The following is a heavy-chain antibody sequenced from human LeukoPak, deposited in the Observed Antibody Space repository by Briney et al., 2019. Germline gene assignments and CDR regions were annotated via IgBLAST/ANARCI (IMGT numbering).Heavy chain of an antibody. CDR2: INPKSGVT. CDR3: ARDLGVAVRPFSLFY. Sequence: ASVKVSCKASGYTFTGYYMHWVRQAPGQGPEWMGWINPKSGVTNYAQKFQGRVTMTSDTSISTAYMNFSRLRSDDTAMYYCARDLGVAVRPFSLFYWGQGTLVTVCS. D-gene: IGHD6-6*01. V-gene: IGHV1-2*02. CDR1: GYTFTGYY. J-gene: IGHJ4*02.